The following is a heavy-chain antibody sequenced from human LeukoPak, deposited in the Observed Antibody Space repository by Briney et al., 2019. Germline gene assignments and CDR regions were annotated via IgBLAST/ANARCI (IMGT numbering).Heavy chain of an antibody. CDR2: ISGSGGST. CDR3: AKVASGGQLVHLFFVDY. D-gene: IGHD6-6*01. CDR1: GFTFSSYA. V-gene: IGHV3-23*01. Sequence: GGSLRLSCAASGFTFSSYAMSWVRQAPGKGQEWVSAISGSGGSTYYADSVKGRFTISRDNSKNTLYLQMNSLRAEDTAVYYCAKVASGGQLVHLFFVDYWGQGTLVTVSS. J-gene: IGHJ4*02.